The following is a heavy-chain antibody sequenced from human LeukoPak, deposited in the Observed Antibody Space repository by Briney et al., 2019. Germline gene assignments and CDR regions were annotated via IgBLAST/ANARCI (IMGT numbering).Heavy chain of an antibody. D-gene: IGHD2-15*01. CDR2: IWYDGSNK. V-gene: IGHV3-33*06. Sequence: GGSLRLSCAASGFTFSSYGMHWVRQAPGKGLEWVAVIWYDGSNKYYADSVKGRFTISRDNSKNTLYLQMNSLRAEDTAVYYCAKATEDGWFDPWGQGTLVTVSS. J-gene: IGHJ5*02. CDR3: AKATEDGWFDP. CDR1: GFTFSSYG.